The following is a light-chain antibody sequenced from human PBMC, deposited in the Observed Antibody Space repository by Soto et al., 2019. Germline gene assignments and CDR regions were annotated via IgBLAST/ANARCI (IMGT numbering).Light chain of an antibody. J-gene: IGKJ1*01. CDR2: KAS. Sequence: DSPMTQSPSTLYAPVGDRVTITCRASQSISSWLAWYHQKPGKAPKLLIYKASSLDSGVPSRFSGSGSGTEFTLTIRSLQPDDFATYYCHQYNSYPWTCGQGTKVEIK. V-gene: IGKV1-5*03. CDR1: QSISSW. CDR3: HQYNSYPWT.